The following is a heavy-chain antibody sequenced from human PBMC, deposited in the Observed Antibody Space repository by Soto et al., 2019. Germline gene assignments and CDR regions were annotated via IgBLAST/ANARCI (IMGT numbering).Heavy chain of an antibody. J-gene: IGHJ4*02. D-gene: IGHD3-22*01. CDR2: IIPIFGTA. V-gene: IGHV1-69*13. Sequence: GASVKVSCKASGGTFSSYAISWVRQAPGQGLEWMGGIIPIFGTANYAQKFQGRVTITADESTSTAYMELSSLRSEDTAVYYCARVGRRSVTMSNYYFDYWGQGTVLTAS. CDR1: GGTFSSYA. CDR3: ARVGRRSVTMSNYYFDY.